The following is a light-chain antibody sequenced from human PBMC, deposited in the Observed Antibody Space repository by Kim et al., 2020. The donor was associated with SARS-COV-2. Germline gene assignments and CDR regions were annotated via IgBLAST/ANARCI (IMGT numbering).Light chain of an antibody. V-gene: IGLV4-69*01. Sequence: QLVLTQSPSASASLGASVKLTCTLNTGHTTYAIAWHQQQPEKGPRFLMNLNSDGSHSKGDGIPDRFSGSSSGAERYLTISSLQSEDEADYHCQTWDTGIVLFGGGTQLTVL. CDR2: LNSDGSH. J-gene: IGLJ2*01. CDR3: QTWDTGIVL. CDR1: TGHTTYA.